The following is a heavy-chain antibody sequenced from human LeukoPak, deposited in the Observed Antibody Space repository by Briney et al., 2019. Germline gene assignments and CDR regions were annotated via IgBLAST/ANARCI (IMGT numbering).Heavy chain of an antibody. CDR1: GGSFSGYY. J-gene: IGHJ3*02. V-gene: IGHV4-34*01. CDR3: ARSPYSESYYGDALDI. CDR2: INHSGST. Sequence: SETLSLTCAVYGGSFSGYYWSWIRQPPGKGLEWIGEINHSGSTNYNPSLKSRVTISVDTSKNQFSLKLSSVTAADTAVYYCARSPYSESYYGDALDIWGQGTMVTVSS. D-gene: IGHD1-26*01.